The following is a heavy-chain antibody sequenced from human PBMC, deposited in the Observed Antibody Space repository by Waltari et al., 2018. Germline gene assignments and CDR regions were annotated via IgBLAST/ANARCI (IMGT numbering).Heavy chain of an antibody. CDR3: ARVNRGSSGSWSSSAD. D-gene: IGHD6-25*01. V-gene: IGHV4-4*07. Sequence: QVQLQESGPGQVKPSETLSRTCTVSGGYLRSYYWSWSRQPAGEGLEWIGRIVTTGSTNYTPVLKSRVPLSVATAQIQSSLKLSSVSAADPAVYFCARVNRGSSGSWSSSADWGQGTLVPVSS. J-gene: IGHJ4*02. CDR2: IVTTGST. CDR1: GGYLRSYY.